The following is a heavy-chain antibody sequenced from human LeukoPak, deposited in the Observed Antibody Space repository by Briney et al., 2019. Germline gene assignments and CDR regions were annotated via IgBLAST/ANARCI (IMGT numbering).Heavy chain of an antibody. J-gene: IGHJ4*02. Sequence: GASVKVSCKASGYTFTSYGISWVRQAPGQGLEWMGWISPYNGNTNYAQKFQGRVTMTADTSTSTAYMDLRSLSSDDTAVYYCARDGSSSWYAYWGQGTLVTVSS. CDR1: GYTFTSYG. CDR3: ARDGSSSWYAY. V-gene: IGHV1-18*01. CDR2: ISPYNGNT. D-gene: IGHD6-13*01.